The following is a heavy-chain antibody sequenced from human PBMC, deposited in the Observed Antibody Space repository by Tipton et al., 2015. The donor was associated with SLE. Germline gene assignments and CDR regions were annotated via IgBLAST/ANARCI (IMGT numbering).Heavy chain of an antibody. V-gene: IGHV3-30*03. CDR2: ISYDGSNK. CDR1: GFTFSSYG. Sequence: SLRLSCAASGFTFSSYGMHWVRQAPGKGLEWVAVISYDGSNKYYADSVKGRFTISRDNSKNTLYLQMNSLRAEDTAVYYCVRHRTYDFWSGYYTSAFDIWGQGTMVTVSS. D-gene: IGHD3-3*01. J-gene: IGHJ3*02. CDR3: VRHRTYDFWSGYYTSAFDI.